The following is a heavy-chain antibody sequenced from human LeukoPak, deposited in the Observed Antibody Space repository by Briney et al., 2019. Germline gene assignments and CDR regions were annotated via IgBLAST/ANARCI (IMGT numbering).Heavy chain of an antibody. V-gene: IGHV4-34*01. CDR1: GFTFSDYY. J-gene: IGHJ3*01. CDR3: ARVGYPTQRRVLSAVSIPTAGAFDV. CDR2: IYHTGST. D-gene: IGHD2-21*01. Sequence: PGGSLRLSCAASGFTFSDYYMSWIRQPPGKGLEWIGDIYHTGSTTYNPSLKSRVTISIDTSKKQFSLSLSSVTAADTAVYYCARVGYPTQRRVLSAVSIPTAGAFDVWGQGTLVTVSS.